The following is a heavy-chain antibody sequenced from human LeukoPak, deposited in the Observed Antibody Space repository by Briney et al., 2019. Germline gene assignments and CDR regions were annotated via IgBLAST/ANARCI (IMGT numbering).Heavy chain of an antibody. CDR2: IYYSGST. J-gene: IGHJ5*02. V-gene: IGHV4-39*07. CDR1: GGSISSSSYY. CDR3: ARDPGYYDFWSGQGINWFDP. Sequence: SETLSLTCTVSGGSISSSSYYWGWIRQPPGKGLEWIGSIYYSGSTYYNPSLKSRVAISVDTSKNQFSLKLSSVTAADTAVYYCARDPGYYDFWSGQGINWFDPWGQGTLVTVSS. D-gene: IGHD3-3*01.